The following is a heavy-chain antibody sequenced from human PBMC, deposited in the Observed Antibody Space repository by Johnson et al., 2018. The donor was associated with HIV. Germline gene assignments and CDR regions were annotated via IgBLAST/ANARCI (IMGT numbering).Heavy chain of an antibody. V-gene: IGHV3-13*01. Sequence: VQLVESGGGLVQPGGSLRLSCAASGFTLSSYDIHWVHQATGKGLEWVAAIGTTGDTFYPGSVKCRFTISRENAKNSLYLQMNSLRAGDTAVYYCARTLGFGTEDAFDIWGQGTMVTVSS. CDR3: ARTLGFGTEDAFDI. CDR2: IGTTGDT. D-gene: IGHD3-10*01. J-gene: IGHJ3*02. CDR1: GFTLSSYD.